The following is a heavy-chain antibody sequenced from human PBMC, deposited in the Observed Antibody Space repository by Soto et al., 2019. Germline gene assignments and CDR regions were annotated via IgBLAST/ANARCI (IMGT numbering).Heavy chain of an antibody. CDR3: ARGTSEYSGYDWGLFDY. V-gene: IGHV1-3*01. J-gene: IGHJ4*02. CDR1: GYTFTSYA. CDR2: INAGNGNT. Sequence: ASVKVSCKASGYTFTSYAMHWVRQAPGQRLEWMGWINAGNGNTKYSQKFQGRVTITRDTSASTAYMELSSLRSEDTAVYYCARGTSEYSGYDWGLFDYRGQGTLVTVSS. D-gene: IGHD5-12*01.